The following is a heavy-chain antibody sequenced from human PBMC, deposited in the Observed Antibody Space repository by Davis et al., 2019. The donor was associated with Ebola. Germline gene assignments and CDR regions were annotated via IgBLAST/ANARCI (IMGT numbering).Heavy chain of an antibody. V-gene: IGHV4-59*01. CDR1: GGSISSSY. D-gene: IGHD2-2*01. CDR2: IYYSGST. CDR3: AREWSSFDY. J-gene: IGHJ4*02. Sequence: MPSETLSLTCTVSGGSISSSYWSWIRQPPGKGLEWFAYIYYSGSTNYNPSLKSRVSISLDTSKNQFSLKLSSVTAADTAVYYCAREWSSFDYWGQGTLVTVSS.